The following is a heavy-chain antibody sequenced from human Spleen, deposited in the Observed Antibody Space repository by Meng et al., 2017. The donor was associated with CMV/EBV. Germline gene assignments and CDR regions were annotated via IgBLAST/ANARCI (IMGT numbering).Heavy chain of an antibody. CDR2: ISSTGSYI. J-gene: IGHJ4*02. CDR3: ARAGYCSSTSCSDY. Sequence: GESLKISCAASGFTFSSYSMNWVRQAPGKGLEWVSSISSTGSYIYYADSVKGRFTISRDNAKNSLSLQMNSLRAEDTAVYYCARAGYCSSTSCSDYWGQATPVTVSS. D-gene: IGHD2-2*01. CDR1: GFTFSSYS. V-gene: IGHV3-21*01.